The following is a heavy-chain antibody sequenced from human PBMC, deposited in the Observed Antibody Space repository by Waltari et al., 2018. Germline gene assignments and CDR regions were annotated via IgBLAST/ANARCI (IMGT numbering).Heavy chain of an antibody. J-gene: IGHJ5*02. D-gene: IGHD3-3*01. V-gene: IGHV4-39*07. CDR3: ARERVRFLEWLLLLDWFDP. Sequence: QVQLQESGPGLVKPSETLSLTCTVSGGSISSSSYYWGWIRQPPGKGLEWIGSIYYSGSTYYNPSLKSRVTRSVDTSKNQFSLKLSSVTAADTAVYYCARERVRFLEWLLLLDWFDPWGQGTLVTVSS. CDR1: GGSISSSSYY. CDR2: IYYSGST.